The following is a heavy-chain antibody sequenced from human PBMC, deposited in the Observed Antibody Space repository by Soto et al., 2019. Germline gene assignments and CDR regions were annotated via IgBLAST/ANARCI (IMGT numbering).Heavy chain of an antibody. CDR3: ARSIDYYGSGSYYPYYYYGMDV. Sequence: GPSVKVSCKASGGTFSSYAISWVRQAPGQGLEWMGGIIPIFGTANYAQKFQGRVTITADKSTSTAYMELSSLRSEDTAVYYCARSIDYYGSGSYYPYYYYGMDVWGQGTTVTVSS. CDR1: GGTFSSYA. CDR2: IIPIFGTA. V-gene: IGHV1-69*06. J-gene: IGHJ6*02. D-gene: IGHD3-10*01.